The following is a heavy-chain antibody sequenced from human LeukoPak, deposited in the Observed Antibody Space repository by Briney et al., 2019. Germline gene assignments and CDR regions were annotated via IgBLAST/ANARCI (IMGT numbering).Heavy chain of an antibody. Sequence: GGSLRLSCAASGFTFSSYEMNWVRQAPGKGLEWVSYISSSGSTIYYADSVKGRFTISRDNSKNTLYLQMNSLRAEDTAVYYCTRVQNYSDLWGRGTLVTVSA. V-gene: IGHV3-48*03. J-gene: IGHJ2*01. D-gene: IGHD3-22*01. CDR2: ISSSGSTI. CDR1: GFTFSSYE. CDR3: TRVQNYSDL.